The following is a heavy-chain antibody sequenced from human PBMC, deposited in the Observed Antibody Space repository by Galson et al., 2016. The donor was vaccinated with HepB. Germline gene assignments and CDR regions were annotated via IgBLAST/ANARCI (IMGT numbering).Heavy chain of an antibody. V-gene: IGHV4-59*01. D-gene: IGHD4-17*01. CDR1: GGSISSYY. CDR2: INYSGKT. Sequence: SETLSLTCTVSGGSISSYYWSWIRQPPGKGLEWIGNINYSGKTHYNISLRSRVTISVDTSKNQLSLNLHSVTAADTAVYFCARVTNGEFDDWFGPWGQGTLVIVSS. J-gene: IGHJ5*02. CDR3: ARVTNGEFDDWFGP.